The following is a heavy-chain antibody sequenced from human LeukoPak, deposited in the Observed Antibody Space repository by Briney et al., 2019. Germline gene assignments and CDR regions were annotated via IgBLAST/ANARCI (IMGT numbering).Heavy chain of an antibody. J-gene: IGHJ4*02. Sequence: SETLSLTCTVTGGSIIDYYWSWIRQPPGKGLEWIGYIYYSGNTYYNPSLKSRVSISVDTSKNQFSLNLRFVTAADTAMYYCARTRITMVRGVIRGNYFDYWGQGTLVTVSS. D-gene: IGHD3-10*01. V-gene: IGHV4-59*01. CDR3: ARTRITMVRGVIRGNYFDY. CDR2: IYYSGNT. CDR1: GGSIIDYY.